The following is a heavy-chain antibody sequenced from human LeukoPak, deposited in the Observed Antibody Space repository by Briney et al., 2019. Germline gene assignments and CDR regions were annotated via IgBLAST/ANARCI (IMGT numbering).Heavy chain of an antibody. CDR1: GSTFSSYA. J-gene: IGHJ4*02. Sequence: GGSLRLSCADSGSTFSSYAMSWVRQAPGKGLEWVSAISGSGGSTYYADSVKGRFTISRDNSKNMLYLQMNSLRAEDTAVYYCAKPAIMITFGGVIAPGEYYFDYWGQGTLVTVSS. D-gene: IGHD3-16*02. CDR2: ISGSGGST. V-gene: IGHV3-23*01. CDR3: AKPAIMITFGGVIAPGEYYFDY.